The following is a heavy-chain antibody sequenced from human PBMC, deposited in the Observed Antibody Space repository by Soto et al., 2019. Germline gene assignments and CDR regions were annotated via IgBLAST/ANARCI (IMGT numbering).Heavy chain of an antibody. J-gene: IGHJ4*02. V-gene: IGHV3-33*01. CDR2: IWYDGSNK. D-gene: IGHD2-21*02. Sequence: QVQLVESGGGVVQPGRSMRLSCAASGFTFSSYGMHWVRQAPGKGLEWVAVIWYDGSNKYYADSVKGRFTISRDNSKNTLYLQMNSLRAEDTAVYYCARDAAVEVVTASIARWGQGTLVTVSS. CDR1: GFTFSSYG. CDR3: ARDAAVEVVTASIAR.